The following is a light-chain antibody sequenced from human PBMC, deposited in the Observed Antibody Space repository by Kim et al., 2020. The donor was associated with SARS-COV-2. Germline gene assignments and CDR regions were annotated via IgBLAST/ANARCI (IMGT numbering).Light chain of an antibody. V-gene: IGKV3-20*01. CDR1: QSVSSSY. CDR2: GAS. Sequence: EIVLTQSPGTLSLSPGERATLSCRASQSVSSSYLAWYQQKPGQAPGLLIYGASSRATGIPDRFSGSGSGTDFTLTISRLEPEDFAVYYCQQFGSSPWTFGQRTKVDIK. CDR3: QQFGSSPWT. J-gene: IGKJ1*01.